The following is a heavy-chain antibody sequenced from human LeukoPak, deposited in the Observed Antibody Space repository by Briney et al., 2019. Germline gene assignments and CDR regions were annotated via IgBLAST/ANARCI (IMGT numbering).Heavy chain of an antibody. J-gene: IGHJ4*02. CDR1: GGTFSSYA. Sequence: GSSVKVSCKASGGTFSSYAISWVRQAPGQGLVWMGGFIPIFGTATYAQKFQGRVTITADESTSTAYMELSSLRSEDTAVYYCARAAMVRPFDYWGQGTLVTVSS. CDR3: ARAAMVRPFDY. V-gene: IGHV1-69*01. D-gene: IGHD5-18*01. CDR2: FIPIFGTA.